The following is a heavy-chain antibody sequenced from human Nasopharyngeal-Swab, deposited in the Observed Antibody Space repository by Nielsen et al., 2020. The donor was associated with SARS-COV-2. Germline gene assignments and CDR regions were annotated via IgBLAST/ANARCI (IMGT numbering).Heavy chain of an antibody. CDR3: ARQAAYCGGDCFDY. CDR2: ISAYNGNT. V-gene: IGHV1-18*01. Sequence: ASVKVSCKASGYTFTSYGISWVRQAPGLGLEWMGWISAYNGNTNYAQKLQGRVTMTTDTSTSTAYMELRSLRSDDTAVYYCARQAAYCGGDCFDYWGQGTLVTVSS. J-gene: IGHJ4*02. CDR1: GYTFTSYG. D-gene: IGHD2-21*01.